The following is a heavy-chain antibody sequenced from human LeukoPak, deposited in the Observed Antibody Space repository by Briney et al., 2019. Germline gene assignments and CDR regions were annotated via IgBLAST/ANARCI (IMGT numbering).Heavy chain of an antibody. V-gene: IGHV3-74*01. CDR2: INTDGTVT. Sequence: AGGSLRLSCADSGFTFCKDWMLCVRQAPGKGLESVSRINTDGTVTTYADSVKGRFTVSRDNADNTMFLQMNSVRDEDTAVYYCATKQWLAPPPDSWGQGTPVTVSS. D-gene: IGHD6-19*01. CDR1: GFTFCKDW. J-gene: IGHJ4*02. CDR3: ATKQWLAPPPDS.